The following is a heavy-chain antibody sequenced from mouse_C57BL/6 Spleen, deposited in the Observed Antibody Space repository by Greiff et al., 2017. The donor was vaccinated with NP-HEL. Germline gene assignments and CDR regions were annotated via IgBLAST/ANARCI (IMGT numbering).Heavy chain of an antibody. CDR2: IDPSDSYT. Sequence: QVQLQQSGAELVMPGASVKLSCKASGYTFTSYWMHWVKQRPGQGLEWIGEIDPSDSYTNYNQKFKGKSTLTVDKSSSTAYMQLSSLTSEDSAVYYCAREVGYGNYGYFDVWGTGTTVTVSS. CDR3: AREVGYGNYGYFDV. V-gene: IGHV1-69*01. J-gene: IGHJ1*03. CDR1: GYTFTSYW. D-gene: IGHD2-1*01.